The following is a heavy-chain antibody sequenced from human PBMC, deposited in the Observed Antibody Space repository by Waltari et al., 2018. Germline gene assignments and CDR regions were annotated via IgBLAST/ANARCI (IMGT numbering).Heavy chain of an antibody. Sequence: EVQLVESGGGLVQPGGSPRLSCAASGFTFSSYSMNWVRQAPGKGLEWVSYISSSSSTIYYADSVKGRFTISRDNAKNSLYLQMNSLRAEDTAVYYCARGGGGMTTVTTGYWGQGTLVTVSS. J-gene: IGHJ4*02. V-gene: IGHV3-48*04. CDR2: ISSSSSTI. CDR1: GFTFSSYS. CDR3: ARGGGGMTTVTTGY. D-gene: IGHD4-17*01.